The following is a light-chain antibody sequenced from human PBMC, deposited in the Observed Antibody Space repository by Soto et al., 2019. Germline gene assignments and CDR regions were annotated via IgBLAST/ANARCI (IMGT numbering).Light chain of an antibody. CDR3: SSYTSSTALV. CDR2: EVS. V-gene: IGLV2-14*01. J-gene: IGLJ1*01. CDR1: SSDVGGYNY. Sequence: QPASVSGSPGQSITISCTGTSSDVGGYNYVSWYQQHPGKAPKLMIYEVSNRPSGVSDRFSGSKSGSTASLTISGLQAEDEADYHCSSYTSSTALVFGTGTKVTVL.